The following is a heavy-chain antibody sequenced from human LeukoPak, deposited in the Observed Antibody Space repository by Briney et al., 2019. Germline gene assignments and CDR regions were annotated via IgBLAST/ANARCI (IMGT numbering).Heavy chain of an antibody. CDR2: IYTSGST. V-gene: IGHV4-4*07. Sequence: SETLSLTCTVSGGSIRSYYWSWIRQPAGKGLEWIGRIYTSGSTNYNPSLKSRVTMSVDTSKNQFSLKLSSVTAADTAVYYCARDVEARSPGGYYYYHMDVWGKGTTVTVFS. D-gene: IGHD2-15*01. J-gene: IGHJ6*03. CDR3: ARDVEARSPGGYYYYHMDV. CDR1: GGSIRSYY.